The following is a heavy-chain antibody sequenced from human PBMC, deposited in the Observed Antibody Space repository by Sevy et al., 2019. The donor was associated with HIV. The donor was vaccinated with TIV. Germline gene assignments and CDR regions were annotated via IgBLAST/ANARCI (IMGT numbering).Heavy chain of an antibody. V-gene: IGHV3-7*01. J-gene: IGHJ3*02. CDR1: GFTFSTYW. Sequence: GGSLRLSCAASGFTFSTYWMTWVRQAPGQGLEWVANIKEDGSAKYYVDSVKGRFTISRDNAKNSLYLQMNSLRAEDTAVYYCARGYDYVWGSYRFDAFDIWGQGTMVTVSS. CDR2: IKEDGSAK. D-gene: IGHD3-16*02. CDR3: ARGYDYVWGSYRFDAFDI.